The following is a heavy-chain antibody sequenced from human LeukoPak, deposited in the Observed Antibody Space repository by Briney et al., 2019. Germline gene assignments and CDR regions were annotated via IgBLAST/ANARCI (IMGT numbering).Heavy chain of an antibody. CDR3: VYYDSSGYYYGRLRY. J-gene: IGHJ4*02. Sequence: GGSLRLSCAASGFTVSSNYMSWVRQAPGKGLEWVSAISAAGDTTLYADSVKGRFTISRDNSRDTLFLHMSSLRAEDTAIYFCVYYDSSGYYYGRLRYWGQGTPVTVSS. CDR1: GFTVSSNY. D-gene: IGHD3-22*01. V-gene: IGHV3-23*01. CDR2: ISAAGDTT.